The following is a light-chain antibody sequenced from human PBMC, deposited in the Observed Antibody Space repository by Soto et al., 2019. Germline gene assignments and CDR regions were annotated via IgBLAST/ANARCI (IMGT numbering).Light chain of an antibody. J-gene: IGKJ2*01. Sequence: IPMTQSPSSLSASVGDRVTITCRASQSIYSSFNWYHQKPGRAPKLLIYAASNLQSGVPSRFSGSGSGTDFTLSISSLQPEDFATYYCQQSYSAPYTFGQGTKLEI. CDR3: QQSYSAPYT. V-gene: IGKV1-39*01. CDR1: QSIYSS. CDR2: AAS.